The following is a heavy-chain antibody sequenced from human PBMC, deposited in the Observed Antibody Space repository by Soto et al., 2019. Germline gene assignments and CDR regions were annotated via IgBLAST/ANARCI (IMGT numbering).Heavy chain of an antibody. CDR1: GDSISTDYY. D-gene: IGHD3-22*01. CDR2: IYYSGGT. V-gene: IGHV4-30-4*01. J-gene: IGHJ5*02. CDR3: GRDKASKFYDSRNYDPHFDP. Sequence: PAETLSLTCTVSGDSISTDYYLRVLRDPGGEVLEWIGHIYYSGGTFKNPSLQSRLTMSVDTSKNQFSLKLSSVTAADTAVYYCGRDKASKFYDSRNYDPHFDPWGQGTLVTVSS.